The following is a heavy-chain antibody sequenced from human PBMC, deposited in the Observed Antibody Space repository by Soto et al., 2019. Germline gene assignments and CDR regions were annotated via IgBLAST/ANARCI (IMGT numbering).Heavy chain of an antibody. Sequence: GGSLRLSCAASGFTFSTYDMHWVRQAPGKGLEWVSAIGTQHDAYYPDSVKGRFTTSRENAKNSLYLQMNSLRAGDTAVYYCAREPTYGDYGDAFDIWGQGTMVTVSS. CDR1: GFTFSTYD. J-gene: IGHJ3*02. D-gene: IGHD4-17*01. CDR2: IGTQHDA. CDR3: AREPTYGDYGDAFDI. V-gene: IGHV3-13*01.